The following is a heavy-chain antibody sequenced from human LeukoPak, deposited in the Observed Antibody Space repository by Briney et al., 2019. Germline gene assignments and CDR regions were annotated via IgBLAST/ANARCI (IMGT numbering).Heavy chain of an antibody. V-gene: IGHV4-39*07. CDR2: IYYSGNT. J-gene: IGHJ5*02. D-gene: IGHD1-26*01. Sequence: PSETLSLTCTVSGGSISSSSYYWGWIRQPPGKGLEWIGSIYYSGNTYYSPSLNSRVTISVDTSKNQFSLILSSVTAADTAVYYCVKKEFGGSYSWGQGALVTVSS. CDR1: GGSISSSSYY. CDR3: VKKEFGGSYS.